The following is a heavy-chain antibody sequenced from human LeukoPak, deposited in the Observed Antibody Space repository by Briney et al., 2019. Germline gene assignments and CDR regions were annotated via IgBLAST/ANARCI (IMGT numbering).Heavy chain of an antibody. D-gene: IGHD3-10*01. CDR3: ARVGVYSGATVNDY. CDR1: GYTFTSYG. Sequence: ASVKVSCKASGYTFTSYGITWVRQAPGQGLEWMGWISAYNGNTNYEQKLQGRVTMTTDTSASTVYMELRNLRSDDTAVYYCARVGVYSGATVNDYWGQGTLVTVSS. CDR2: ISAYNGNT. V-gene: IGHV1-18*01. J-gene: IGHJ4*02.